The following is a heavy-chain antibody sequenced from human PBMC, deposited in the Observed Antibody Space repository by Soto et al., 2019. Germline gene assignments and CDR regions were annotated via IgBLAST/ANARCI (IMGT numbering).Heavy chain of an antibody. V-gene: IGHV3-7*05. CDR3: AREEVEIAAAGIPFDY. D-gene: IGHD6-13*01. CDR1: GFTFSSYW. CDR2: IKQDGSEK. J-gene: IGHJ4*02. Sequence: GGSLRLSCAASGFTFSSYWMSWVRQAPGKGLEWVANIKQDGSEKYYVDSVKGRFTISRDNAKNSLYLQMNSLRAEDTAVYYCAREEVEIAAAGIPFDYWGQGTLVTVSS.